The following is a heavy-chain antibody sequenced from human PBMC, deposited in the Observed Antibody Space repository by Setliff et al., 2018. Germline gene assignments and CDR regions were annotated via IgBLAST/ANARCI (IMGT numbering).Heavy chain of an antibody. Sequence: SETLSLTCAVSGFSISSGYYWGWIRQPPGKGLEWIVNIHHSGRAYYNPSLKSRVTMSVDTSKHHVSLKLSSVTAADTAVYYCARAHTWSLPNDNSGYPGWFDPWGQGTLVTVSS. D-gene: IGHD3-22*01. CDR2: IHHSGRA. CDR3: ARAHTWSLPNDNSGYPGWFDP. V-gene: IGHV4-38-2*01. CDR1: GFSISSGYY. J-gene: IGHJ5*02.